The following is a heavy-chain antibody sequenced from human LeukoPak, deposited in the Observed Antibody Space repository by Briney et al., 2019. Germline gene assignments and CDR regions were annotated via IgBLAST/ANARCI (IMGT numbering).Heavy chain of an antibody. V-gene: IGHV4-31*03. CDR2: IYYSGST. Sequence: PSQTLSLTCTVSGGSISSGGYYWSWIRQHPGKGLEWIGYIYYSGSTYYNPSLKSRVTISVDTSKNQFSLKLSSVTAADTAVYYCARGVGRAAAGNKWFDPWGQGTLVTVSS. CDR3: ARGVGRAAAGNKWFDP. CDR1: GGSISSGGYY. J-gene: IGHJ5*02. D-gene: IGHD6-13*01.